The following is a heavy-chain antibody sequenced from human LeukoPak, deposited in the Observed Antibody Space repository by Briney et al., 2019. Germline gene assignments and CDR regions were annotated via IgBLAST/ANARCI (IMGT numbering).Heavy chain of an antibody. D-gene: IGHD1-1*01. Sequence: SETPSLTCTVSGDSLSSYYLSWIRQPPGKGLEWTGYIHYSGSTNYNPSLKSRITISVDTSKNQFSLRLSSVTAADTALYYCASGFRGQLGYFDYWGQGTLVTVSS. CDR2: IHYSGST. CDR1: GDSLSSYY. CDR3: ASGFRGQLGYFDY. J-gene: IGHJ4*02. V-gene: IGHV4-59*01.